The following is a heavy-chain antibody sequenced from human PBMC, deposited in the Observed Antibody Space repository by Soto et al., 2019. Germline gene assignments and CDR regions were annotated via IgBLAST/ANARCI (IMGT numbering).Heavy chain of an antibody. J-gene: IGHJ4*02. D-gene: IGHD3-10*01. CDR2: ISYDGSNK. CDR1: GFTFSSYA. CDR3: ARDSFLRGVTRSFGH. V-gene: IGHV3-30-3*01. Sequence: PGGSLRLSCAASGFTFSSYAMHWVRQAPGKGLEWVAVISYDGSNKYYADSVKGRFTISRDNSKNTLYLQMNSLRAEDTAVYNCARDSFLRGVTRSFGHWGQGTLVTVSS.